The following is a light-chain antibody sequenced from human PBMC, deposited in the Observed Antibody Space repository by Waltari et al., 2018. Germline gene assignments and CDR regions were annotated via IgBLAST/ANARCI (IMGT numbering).Light chain of an antibody. CDR2: DDS. CDR3: QLWDSSSDHYV. CDR1: NIGRKS. Sequence: SYVLTQPPSVSVAPGKTARITCGGNNIGRKSGNCYQQKPGQAPLLVVYDDSDRPSGIPERFSGSNSGNTATLTISRVEAGDEADYYCQLWDSSSDHYVFGTGTKVTVL. J-gene: IGLJ1*01. V-gene: IGLV3-21*03.